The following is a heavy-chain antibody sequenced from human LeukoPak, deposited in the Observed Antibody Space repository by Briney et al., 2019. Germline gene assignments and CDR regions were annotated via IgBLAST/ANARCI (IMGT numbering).Heavy chain of an antibody. Sequence: GASVKVSCKASGGTFSSYAISWVRQAPGQGLEWMGGIIPIFGTANYAQKFQGRVTITTDESTSTAYMELSSLRSEDTAVYYCARVLLPLYGMDVWGQGTTVTVSS. V-gene: IGHV1-69*05. CDR2: IIPIFGTA. D-gene: IGHD3-22*01. J-gene: IGHJ6*02. CDR3: ARVLLPLYGMDV. CDR1: GGTFSSYA.